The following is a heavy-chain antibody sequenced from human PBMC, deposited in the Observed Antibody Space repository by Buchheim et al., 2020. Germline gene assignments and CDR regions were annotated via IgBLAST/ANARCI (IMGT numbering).Heavy chain of an antibody. CDR2: INPNSGVT. CDR3: ARGGPPLYYYYYGMDV. V-gene: IGHV1-2*04. D-gene: IGHD3-16*01. Sequence: QVQLVQSGAEVKKPGASVKVSCKASGYTFTGYYMHWVRQAPGQGLEWMGWINPNSGVTNYAQKFQGWVTLTRDTSISTAYMELSRLRSDDTAVYYCARGGPPLYYYYYGMDVWGQGTT. CDR1: GYTFTGYY. J-gene: IGHJ6*02.